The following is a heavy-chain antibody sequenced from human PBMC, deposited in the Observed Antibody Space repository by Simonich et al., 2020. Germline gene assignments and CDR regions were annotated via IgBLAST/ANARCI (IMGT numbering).Heavy chain of an antibody. V-gene: IGHV1-2*02. J-gene: IGHJ3*02. Sequence: QVQLVQSGAEVKKPGASVKVSCKASGYTFTGYYMHWVQQAPGQGLEWRGWINPNGGGTNDAQKFQGRVTMTRDTSISTAYMELSRLRSDDTAVYYCARARLYSSTHAFDIWGQGTMVTVSS. CDR1: GYTFTGYY. CDR3: ARARLYSSTHAFDI. CDR2: INPNGGGT. D-gene: IGHD6-13*01.